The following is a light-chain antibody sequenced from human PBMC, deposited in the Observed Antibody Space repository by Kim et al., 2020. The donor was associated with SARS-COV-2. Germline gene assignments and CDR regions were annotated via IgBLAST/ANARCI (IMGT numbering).Light chain of an antibody. J-gene: IGLJ1*01. CDR3: CSHGGFNPFYV. Sequence: QSVSISCAGSSSDIGAYDYVSWYQQHPGKVPKLIIYEVNKRPSGVPDRFSASKSGNTASLTVSGLQAEDEADYYCCSHGGFNPFYVFGTGTKVTVL. CDR2: EVN. V-gene: IGLV2-8*01. CDR1: SSDIGAYDY.